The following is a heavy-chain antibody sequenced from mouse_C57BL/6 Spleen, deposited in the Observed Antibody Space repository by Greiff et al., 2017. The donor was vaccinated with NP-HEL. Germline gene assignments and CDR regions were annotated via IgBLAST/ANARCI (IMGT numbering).Heavy chain of an antibody. CDR3: ARHDDDRDAY. Sequence: VQLQQSGAELVKPGASVKLSCTASGFNIQDYYMHWVKQRTEQGLEWIGRIDPEDGETKYAAKFQGKATITADTSSNTAYLQLSSLTSEDTDVYYCARHDDDRDAYWGQGTLVTVSA. CDR2: IDPEDGET. CDR1: GFNIQDYY. V-gene: IGHV14-2*01. D-gene: IGHD2-3*01. J-gene: IGHJ3*01.